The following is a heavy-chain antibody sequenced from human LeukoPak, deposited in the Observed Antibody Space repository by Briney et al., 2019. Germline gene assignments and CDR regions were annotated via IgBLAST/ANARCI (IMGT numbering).Heavy chain of an antibody. J-gene: IGHJ3*02. D-gene: IGHD3-16*01. V-gene: IGHV4-38-2*01. CDR2: IYHSGST. CDR3: ARQVVDYVWGNPDAFDI. Sequence: SETLSLTCAVSGYSISSGYYWGWIRQPPGKGLEWIGSIYHSGSTYYNPSLKSRVTLSVDTSKNQFSLKLSSVTAADTAVYYCARQVVDYVWGNPDAFDIWGQGTMVTVSS. CDR1: GYSISSGYY.